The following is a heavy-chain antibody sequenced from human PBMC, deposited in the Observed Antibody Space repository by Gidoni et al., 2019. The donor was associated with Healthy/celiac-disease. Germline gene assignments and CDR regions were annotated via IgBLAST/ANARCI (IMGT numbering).Heavy chain of an antibody. CDR3: AKGYCSGGSCYSVDY. V-gene: IGHV3-43*01. CDR1: GFTFDDYT. CDR2: ISWDGGST. D-gene: IGHD2-15*01. Sequence: EVQLVESGGVVVQPGGSLRLSCAASGFTFDDYTMHWVRQAPGKGLEWVSLISWDGGSTYYADSVKGRFTISRDNSKNSLYLQMNSLRTEDTALYYCAKGYCSGGSCYSVDYWGQGTLVTVSS. J-gene: IGHJ4*02.